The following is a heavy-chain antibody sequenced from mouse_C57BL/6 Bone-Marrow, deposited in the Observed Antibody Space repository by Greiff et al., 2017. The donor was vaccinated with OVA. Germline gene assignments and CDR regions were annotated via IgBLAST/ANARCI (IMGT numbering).Heavy chain of an antibody. D-gene: IGHD2-4*01. CDR2: IYPGSGST. V-gene: IGHV1-55*01. CDR1: GYTFTSYW. Sequence: VQLQQPGAELVKPGASVKMSCKASGYTFTSYWITWVKQRPGQGLEWIGDIYPGSGSTNYNEKFKSKATLTVDTSSSTAYMQLSSLTSEDSAVYYCARRYDSYYYAMDYWGQGTSVTVSS. CDR3: ARRYDSYYYAMDY. J-gene: IGHJ4*01.